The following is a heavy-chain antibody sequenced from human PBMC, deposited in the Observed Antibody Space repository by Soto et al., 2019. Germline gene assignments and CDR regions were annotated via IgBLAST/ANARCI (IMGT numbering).Heavy chain of an antibody. CDR3: ARDRGPITGYYYGMDV. V-gene: IGHV1-46*03. Sequence: SMKVSCKASGYTVTSYYMRLVRQPPGQGLEWMGIINPGGASTTYAQKFRGRVTMTRDTSTSTVYMELSRLRSEDTVVYYCARDRGPITGYYYGMDVWGQGTTVTVSS. J-gene: IGHJ6*02. CDR1: GYTVTSYY. CDR2: INPGGAST.